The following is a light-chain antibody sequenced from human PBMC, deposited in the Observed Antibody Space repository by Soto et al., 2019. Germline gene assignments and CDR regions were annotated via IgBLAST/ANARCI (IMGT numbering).Light chain of an antibody. CDR1: SNVVAGYNY. Sequence: QSAPTQPASVSGSPGQSITISCTRTSNVVAGYNYVSWYQQHPGKAPKLIIYDVSNRPSGVSNRFSGSKSGNTASLTISGLQAEDEADYYCSSFSSTYTPGYVFGTGTKVTVL. CDR3: SSFSSTYTPGYV. J-gene: IGLJ1*01. CDR2: DVS. V-gene: IGLV2-14*01.